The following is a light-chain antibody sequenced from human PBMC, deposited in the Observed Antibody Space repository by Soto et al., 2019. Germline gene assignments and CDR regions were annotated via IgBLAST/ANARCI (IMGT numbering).Light chain of an antibody. V-gene: IGLV2-14*01. CDR2: EVS. CDR3: TSYLYSSVHFV. CDR1: SSDFSAYHY. J-gene: IGLJ1*01. Sequence: QSVLTQPASVSGSPGQSITIFCTGSSSDFSAYHYVSWYQQHPGKAPKLMIYEVSHRPPGMSSRFSGSKSGNTASLTITGLQGEDEADYYCTSYLYSSVHFVFGTGTKVTVL.